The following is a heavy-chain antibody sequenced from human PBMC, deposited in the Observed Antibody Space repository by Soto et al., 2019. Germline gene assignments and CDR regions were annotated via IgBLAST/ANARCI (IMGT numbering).Heavy chain of an antibody. V-gene: IGHV4-31*03. CDR3: ARNGYTYGMDV. CDR1: GGSTCSGGFY. J-gene: IGHJ6*02. CDR2: IYYSGIS. Sequence: SSETLSLTCTVSGGSTCSGGFYWSWIRQHPGKGLEWIGYIYYSGISYYNPSLKSRVSISLDTSRNQFSMTLNSVTAADTAVYYCARNGYTYGMDVWGQGATVTVSS. D-gene: IGHD5-18*01.